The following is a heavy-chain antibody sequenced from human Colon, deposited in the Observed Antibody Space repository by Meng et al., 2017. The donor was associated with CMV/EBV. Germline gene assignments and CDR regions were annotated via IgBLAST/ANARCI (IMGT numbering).Heavy chain of an antibody. Sequence: GESLKISCAASKFTVSSNEMNWVRQAPGKGLEWVSSISGGSTYYADSRKGRFTISRDNSKNTLYLQMNSLRAEDTAVYYCARVGTGGRAFDIWGQGTMVTVSS. J-gene: IGHJ3*02. D-gene: IGHD5-18*01. CDR1: KFTVSSNE. V-gene: IGHV3-38-3*01. CDR2: ISGGST. CDR3: ARVGTGGRAFDI.